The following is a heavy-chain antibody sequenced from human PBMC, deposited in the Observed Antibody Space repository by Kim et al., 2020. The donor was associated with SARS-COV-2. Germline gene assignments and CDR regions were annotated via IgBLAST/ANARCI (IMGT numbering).Heavy chain of an antibody. CDR3: VEAVAS. Sequence: GGSLRLSCATSGFTFSHYWMNWVRQAPGKGLECVANIKQDGSAKFYADSVKGRFTVSRDNTKNSLYLQINSLRSEDTAVYFCVEAVASGGQETWLP. D-gene: IGHD5-12*01. V-gene: IGHV3-7*01. CDR1: GFTFSHYW. J-gene: IGHJ5*01. CDR2: IKQDGSAK.